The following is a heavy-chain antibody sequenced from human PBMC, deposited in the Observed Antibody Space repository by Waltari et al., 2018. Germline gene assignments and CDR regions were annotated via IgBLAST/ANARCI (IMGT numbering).Heavy chain of an antibody. CDR2: IYTRGGT. CDR1: GGSISSYY. V-gene: IGHV4-4*07. J-gene: IGHJ5*02. D-gene: IGHD3-3*01. Sequence: QVQLQESGPGLVKPSETLSLTCTVPGGSISSYYWSWIRQPAGKGLEWIGRIYTRGGTNYNPSLKSRVTMSVDTSKNQFSLKLSSVTAADTAVYYCARGIWSGYFHNWFDPWGQGTLVTVSS. CDR3: ARGIWSGYFHNWFDP.